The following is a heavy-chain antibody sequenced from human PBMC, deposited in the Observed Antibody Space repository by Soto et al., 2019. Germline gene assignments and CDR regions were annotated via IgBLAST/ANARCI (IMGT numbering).Heavy chain of an antibody. Sequence: QVQLEQSGVEMRKPGASVKVSCKASGHTFITFGVSWVRQAPGQGLEWMGWINNRNGNTNYAQKFQGRVSMTRDTSPTTVYMELSSLTSDDSAVYFCARDTTQQNHKYWDSWGQGTRVIVSS. V-gene: IGHV1-18*01. CDR2: INNRNGNT. CDR3: ARDTTQQNHKYWDS. D-gene: IGHD2-8*02. CDR1: GHTFITFG. J-gene: IGHJ4*02.